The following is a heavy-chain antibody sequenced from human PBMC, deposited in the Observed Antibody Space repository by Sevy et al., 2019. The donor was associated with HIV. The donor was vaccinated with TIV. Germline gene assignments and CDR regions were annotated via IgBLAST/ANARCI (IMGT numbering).Heavy chain of an antibody. CDR3: ASSPYCTGDVCYPRYYFDF. V-gene: IGHV4-4*07. D-gene: IGHD2-8*02. CDR2: IYTSGNT. CDR1: GGDINSYY. Sequence: SETLSLTCIVSGGDINSYYWHWLRQSAGKGLEWIGHIYTSGNTNYNPSLTSRVTMSVDTSKNQFSQKVSSVTAADTAVYYCASSPYCTGDVCYPRYYFDFWGQGTLVTVSS. J-gene: IGHJ4*02.